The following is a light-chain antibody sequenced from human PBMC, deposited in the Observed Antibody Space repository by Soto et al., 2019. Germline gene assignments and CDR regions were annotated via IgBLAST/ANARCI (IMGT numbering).Light chain of an antibody. V-gene: IGLV2-11*01. J-gene: IGLJ1*01. CDR1: SSDVGGYDY. CDR3: CSYAGNSRV. Sequence: QSVLTQPRSVSGSPGQSVTLSCTGTSSDVGGYDYVSWYQQHPDKAPKLIIYDVSRRPSGVPDRFSGSKSDNTASLTISGLQAEDDADYYCCSYAGNSRVFGTWTKVTVL. CDR2: DVS.